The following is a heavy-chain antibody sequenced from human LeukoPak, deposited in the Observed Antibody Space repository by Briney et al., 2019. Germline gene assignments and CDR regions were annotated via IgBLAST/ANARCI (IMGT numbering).Heavy chain of an antibody. CDR3: ARQGFTGAWSYWLDY. V-gene: IGHV4-59*08. CDR1: AGSISTYY. D-gene: IGHD6-19*01. CDR2: VDYTGST. Sequence: SETLSVTCTVSAGSISTYYWSWIRQSPGKGLEWIGYVDYTGSTIYNPSVKSRVTISVDRSRNQFFLRLKSVTAADTAGYYCARQGFTGAWSYWLDYWGQGILVTVSS. J-gene: IGHJ4*02.